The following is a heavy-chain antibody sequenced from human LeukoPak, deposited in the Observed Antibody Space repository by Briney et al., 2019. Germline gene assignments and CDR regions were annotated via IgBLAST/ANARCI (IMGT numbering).Heavy chain of an antibody. V-gene: IGHV3-21*01. J-gene: IGHJ4*02. CDR3: ARDHTSGSYHYSDY. Sequence: GGSLRLSCAASGFTFSSHSMNWVRQAPGKGLEWVSSVTSSGSHVYYPDSLKGRFTISRDNAKNSLYLQMNSLRADDTAVYYCARDHTSGSYHYSDYWGQGTLVTVSS. CDR2: VTSSGSHV. D-gene: IGHD1-26*01. CDR1: GFTFSSHS.